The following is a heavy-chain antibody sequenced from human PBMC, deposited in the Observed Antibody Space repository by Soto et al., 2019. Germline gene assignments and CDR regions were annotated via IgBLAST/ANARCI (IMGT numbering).Heavy chain of an antibody. CDR2: ISYDGSDK. V-gene: IGHV3-30*18. J-gene: IGHJ2*01. CDR1: GFTFNYYG. Sequence: QVQLVESGGGVVQPGRSLRLSCTASGFTFNYYGMHWVRQAPGKGLEWVAVISYDGSDKYYADSVKGRFTISRDNSRNTLYLQMNSLRADDTAVYYCAKRGDYCSGGRCFPRSNWYFDLWGRGTLVTVSS. D-gene: IGHD2-15*01. CDR3: AKRGDYCSGGRCFPRSNWYFDL.